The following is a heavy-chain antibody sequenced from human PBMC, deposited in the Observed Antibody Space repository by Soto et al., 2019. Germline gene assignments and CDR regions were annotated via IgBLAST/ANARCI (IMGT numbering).Heavy chain of an antibody. CDR3: TTGPRYFDWLLPFDY. V-gene: IGHV3-15*07. J-gene: IGHJ4*02. CDR2: IKSKTDGGTT. Sequence: GGSLRLSCAASGFTFSNAWMNWVRQAPGKGLEWVGRIKSKTDGGTTDYAAPVKGRFTISRDNSKNKLYLQMNSLKTEDTVVYYCTTGPRYFDWLLPFDYWGQGTLVTVSS. CDR1: GFTFSNAW. D-gene: IGHD3-9*01.